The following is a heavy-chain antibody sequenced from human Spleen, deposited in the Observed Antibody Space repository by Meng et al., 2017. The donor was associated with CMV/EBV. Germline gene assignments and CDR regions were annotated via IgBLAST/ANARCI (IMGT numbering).Heavy chain of an antibody. D-gene: IGHD2-2*01. CDR1: GYTFTGYY. J-gene: IGHJ5*02. CDR3: ARDWGYIIVVPAAPFNWFDP. Sequence: ASVKVSCKASGYTFTGYYMHWVRQAPGQGLEWMGWINPNSGGTNYAPKFQGRVTMTRDTSISTAYMELSRLRSDDTAVYYCARDWGYIIVVPAAPFNWFDPWGQGTLVTVSS. V-gene: IGHV1-2*02. CDR2: INPNSGGT.